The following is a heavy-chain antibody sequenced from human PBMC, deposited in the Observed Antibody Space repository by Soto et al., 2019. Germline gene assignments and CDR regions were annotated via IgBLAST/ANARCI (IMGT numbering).Heavy chain of an antibody. CDR1: GYTFTGYY. V-gene: IGHV1-2*02. Sequence: GASVKVSCKASGYTFTGYYMHWVRQAPGQGLEWMGWINPNSGGTNYAQKFQGRVTMTRDTSISTAYMELSRLRSDDTAVYYCARFSLDYYDSSGYWPLGGMDVWGPGTTVTVS. D-gene: IGHD3-22*01. J-gene: IGHJ6*02. CDR2: INPNSGGT. CDR3: ARFSLDYYDSSGYWPLGGMDV.